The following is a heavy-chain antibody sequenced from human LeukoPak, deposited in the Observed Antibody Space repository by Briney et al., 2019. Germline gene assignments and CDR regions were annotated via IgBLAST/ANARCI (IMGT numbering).Heavy chain of an antibody. CDR3: ARVMGSYSFDY. V-gene: IGHV4-38-2*02. J-gene: IGHJ4*01. CDR1: TYSISSGYY. D-gene: IGHD1-26*01. Sequence: PSETLSLTCSVSTYSISSGYYWGWIRQPPGKGLEWIGNIHHSGSVYYNPSLKSRVTISVDLSKNQFSLNLNSVTAADTAVYYCARVMGSYSFDYWGQGTLVTVSS. CDR2: IHHSGSV.